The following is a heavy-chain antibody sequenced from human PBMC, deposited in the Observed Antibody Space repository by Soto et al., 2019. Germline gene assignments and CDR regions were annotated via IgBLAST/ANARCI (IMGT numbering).Heavy chain of an antibody. Sequence: EVQVLDSGGGLVQPGGSQRLSCEASGFTFSNYAISWVRQAPGKGLEWGSTISATGSTLYADSVKGRFTISRDNSKNTVYLQMNFLRAEDTAVYYCAKVSNKWAVAQRGYFDYWGQGTLVTVSS. V-gene: IGHV3-23*01. J-gene: IGHJ4*02. CDR1: GFTFSNYA. CDR3: AKVSNKWAVAQRGYFDY. CDR2: ISATGST. D-gene: IGHD6-19*01.